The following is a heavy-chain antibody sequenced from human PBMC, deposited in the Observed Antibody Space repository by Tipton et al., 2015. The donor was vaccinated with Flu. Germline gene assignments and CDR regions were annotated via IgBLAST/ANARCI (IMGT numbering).Heavy chain of an antibody. CDR1: GGSISSSSYY. J-gene: IGHJ6*02. Sequence: LVQPSETLSLTCTVSGGSISSSSYYWGWIRQPPGKGLEWIGSIYYSGSTYYNPSRTSRVTISVDTSKNQFSLKLSSVTAADTAVYYCARRPGQPPHYDYYYGMDVWGQGTTVTVSS. D-gene: IGHD3-10*01. CDR3: ARRPGQPPHYDYYYGMDV. CDR2: IYYSGST. V-gene: IGHV4-39*07.